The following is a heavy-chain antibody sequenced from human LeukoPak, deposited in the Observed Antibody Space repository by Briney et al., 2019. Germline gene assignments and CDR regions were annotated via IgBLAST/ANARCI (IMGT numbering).Heavy chain of an antibody. Sequence: GGSLRLSCAASGFTFSSYGMHWVRQAPGKGLEWVAFIRYDGSNKYYADSVKGRFTISRDNSKNTLYLQMNSLRAEDTAVYYCAKDWGPYSNYGIDYWGQGTLVTVSS. V-gene: IGHV3-30*02. CDR2: IRYDGSNK. J-gene: IGHJ4*02. CDR3: AKDWGPYSNYGIDY. D-gene: IGHD4-11*01. CDR1: GFTFSSYG.